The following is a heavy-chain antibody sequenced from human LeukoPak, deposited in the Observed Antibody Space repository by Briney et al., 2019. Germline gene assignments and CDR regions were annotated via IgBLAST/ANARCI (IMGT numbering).Heavy chain of an antibody. CDR2: IYWNDDK. J-gene: IGHJ4*02. Sequence: ESGPTLVKPTQTLTPTCTFSGFSLSTSGVGVGWIRQPPGKALEWLALIYWNDDKRYSPSLKSRLTITKDTSKNQVVLTMTNMDPVDTATYYCARSFSGITIFGVVITPFDYWGQGTLVTVSS. CDR1: GFSLSTSGVG. D-gene: IGHD3-3*01. CDR3: ARSFSGITIFGVVITPFDY. V-gene: IGHV2-5*01.